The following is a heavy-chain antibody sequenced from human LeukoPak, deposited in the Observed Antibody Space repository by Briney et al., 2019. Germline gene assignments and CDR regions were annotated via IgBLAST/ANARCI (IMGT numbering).Heavy chain of an antibody. Sequence: SETLSLTCAVYGGSFSGYYWSWIRQPPGKGLEWIGFIYYSGSTNYNPSLKSRVTISVDASKNQFSLKLSSVTAADTAVYYCARYAYGGYNFDYWGQGTLVTVSS. J-gene: IGHJ4*02. CDR3: ARYAYGGYNFDY. V-gene: IGHV4-59*08. CDR2: IYYSGST. D-gene: IGHD5-12*01. CDR1: GGSFSGYY.